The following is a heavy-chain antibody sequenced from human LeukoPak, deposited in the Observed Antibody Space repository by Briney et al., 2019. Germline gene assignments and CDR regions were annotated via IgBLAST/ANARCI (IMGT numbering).Heavy chain of an antibody. V-gene: IGHV4-4*07. CDR1: GGSIGGYY. J-gene: IGHJ6*02. Sequence: PSETLSLTCTVSGGSIGGYYWSWIRQPAGTGLEWIGRIYSSGSTKYNTSLKSRVTMSVDTSKNQFSLKLSSVTAADTAVYFCARGSYSGYDPYYYSRYYGMDVWGQGTTVTVSS. CDR2: IYSSGST. CDR3: ARGSYSGYDPYYYSRYYGMDV. D-gene: IGHD5-12*01.